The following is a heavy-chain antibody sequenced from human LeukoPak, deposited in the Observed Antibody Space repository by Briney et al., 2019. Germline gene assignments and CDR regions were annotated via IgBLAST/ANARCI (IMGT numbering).Heavy chain of an antibody. CDR1: GFTFSRFW. Sequence: GGSLRLSCAASGFTFSRFWMNWVRRAPGRGLEWVANIDQSGGRNNYVDSVKGRFTISRDNAKNSLFLEMSSLRADDTAVYFCARDVEGGTFDIWGQGTTVTVSS. V-gene: IGHV3-7*05. CDR2: IDQSGGRN. D-gene: IGHD3-16*01. J-gene: IGHJ3*02. CDR3: ARDVEGGTFDI.